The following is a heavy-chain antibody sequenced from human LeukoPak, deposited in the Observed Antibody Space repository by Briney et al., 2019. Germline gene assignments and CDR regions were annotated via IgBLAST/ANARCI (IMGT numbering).Heavy chain of an antibody. Sequence: ASVKVSCKASGGTFSSYAISWVRQAPGQGLEWMGGIIPIFGTANYAQKFQGRVTITADESTSTAYMELSSLRSEDTAMYYCARVGASDYGMDVWGQGTTVSVSS. V-gene: IGHV1-69*13. CDR3: ARVGASDYGMDV. CDR1: GGTFSSYA. CDR2: IIPIFGTA. D-gene: IGHD3-10*01. J-gene: IGHJ6*02.